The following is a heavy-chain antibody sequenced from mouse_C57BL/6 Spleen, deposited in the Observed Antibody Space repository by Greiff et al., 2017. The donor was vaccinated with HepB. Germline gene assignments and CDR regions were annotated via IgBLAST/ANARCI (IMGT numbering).Heavy chain of an antibody. Sequence: EVQLQQSGPELVKPGASVKISCKASGYTFTDYYMNWVKQSHGKSLEWIGDINPNNGGTSYNQKFKGKATLTVDKSSSTAYMELRSLTSEDSAVYYCARWGLRDYAMDYWGQGTSVTVSS. CDR2: INPNNGGT. V-gene: IGHV1-26*01. CDR3: ARWGLRDYAMDY. D-gene: IGHD2-2*01. J-gene: IGHJ4*01. CDR1: GYTFTDYY.